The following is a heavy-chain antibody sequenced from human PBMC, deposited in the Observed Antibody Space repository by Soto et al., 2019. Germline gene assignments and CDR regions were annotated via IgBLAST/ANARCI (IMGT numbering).Heavy chain of an antibody. CDR2: IYYTGST. CDR3: VSHMAVAEGY. CDR1: GGSISSSTYF. V-gene: IGHV4-39*01. J-gene: IGHJ4*02. D-gene: IGHD6-19*01. Sequence: PSETLSLTCSVSGGSISSSTYFWGWIRQPPGKGLEWIGSIYYTGSTHYNPSLRSRVTISVDTSKNQFSLILSSVIAADTAVYYCVSHMAVAEGYWGQGTLVTVSS.